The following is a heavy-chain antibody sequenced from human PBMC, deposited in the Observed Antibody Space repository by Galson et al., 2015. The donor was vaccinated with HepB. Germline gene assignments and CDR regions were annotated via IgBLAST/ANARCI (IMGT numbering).Heavy chain of an antibody. J-gene: IGHJ4*02. D-gene: IGHD1-26*01. CDR1: GGSISSSNW. Sequence: ETLSLTCAVSGGSISSSNWWSWVRQPPGKGLEWIGEFYHSGSTNYNPSLKSRVTISVDKSKNQFSLKLSSVTAADTAVYYCASSHWQVGATPDDYWGQGTLVTVSS. CDR2: FYHSGST. V-gene: IGHV4-4*02. CDR3: ASSHWQVGATPDDY.